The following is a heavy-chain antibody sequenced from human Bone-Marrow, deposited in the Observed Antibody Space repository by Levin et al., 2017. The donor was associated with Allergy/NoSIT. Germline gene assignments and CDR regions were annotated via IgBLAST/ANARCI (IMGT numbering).Heavy chain of an antibody. CDR3: ARDRSYCSSGSCYSYDYFYGLDV. Sequence: SCAASGFTFSSYDMKWVRQAPGKGLEWVSYISSSGRTIFYADSVKGRLTISRDNSKNMLYLQMNSLRPEDTAVYYCARDRSYCSSGSCYSYDYFYGLDVWGQGTTVTVSS. D-gene: IGHD2-2*02. CDR2: ISSSGRTI. J-gene: IGHJ6*02. CDR1: GFTFSSYD. V-gene: IGHV3-48*03.